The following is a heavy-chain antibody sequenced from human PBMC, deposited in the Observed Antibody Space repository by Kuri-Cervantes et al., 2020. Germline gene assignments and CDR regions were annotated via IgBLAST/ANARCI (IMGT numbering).Heavy chain of an antibody. CDR3: ASDSTHMGYSYGYVGAKNYFDC. CDR2: IDRGGVT. J-gene: IGHJ4*02. D-gene: IGHD5-18*01. CDR1: RLTVSSNF. V-gene: IGHV3-53*05. Sequence: LSLTSAASRLTVSSNFITWVPQATGKGLEGVSVIDRGGVTYYADSVRRRFTISRDNSKNTLYLQMNSLRAEDTAVYYCASDSTHMGYSYGYVGAKNYFDCWGQGTLVTVSS.